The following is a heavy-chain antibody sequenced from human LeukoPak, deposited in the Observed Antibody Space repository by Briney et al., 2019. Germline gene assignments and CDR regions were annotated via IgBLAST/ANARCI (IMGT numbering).Heavy chain of an antibody. Sequence: TGGSLRLSCVASGITFSSYAMSWVRQAPGKGLEWVSAINGGADSTYYADSVKGRFTISRDNSKNTLFLQMNSLRAEDTAVYYCAKAEYCTGARCYSAAFAYWGQGTLVTVSS. V-gene: IGHV3-23*01. CDR1: GITFSSYA. CDR3: AKAEYCTGARCYSAAFAY. J-gene: IGHJ4*02. CDR2: INGGADST. D-gene: IGHD2-8*02.